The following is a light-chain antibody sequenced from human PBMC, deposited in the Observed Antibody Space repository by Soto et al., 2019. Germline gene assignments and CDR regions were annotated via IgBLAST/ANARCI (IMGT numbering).Light chain of an antibody. Sequence: EIVLTQSPGTLSLSPGERATLSCRASQSVNSNYLAWYQRKPGQAPRLLIYGASNRATDIPYRFSASGSGTDFTLTITRLEAEDLAVYYCHQYDSTPPTYGQGTKVEVK. CDR2: GAS. V-gene: IGKV3-20*01. J-gene: IGKJ1*01. CDR3: HQYDSTPPT. CDR1: QSVNSNY.